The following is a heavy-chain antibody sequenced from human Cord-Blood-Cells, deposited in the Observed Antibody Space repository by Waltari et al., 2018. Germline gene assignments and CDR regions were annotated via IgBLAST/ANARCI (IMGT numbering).Heavy chain of an antibody. J-gene: IGHJ3*02. CDR3: ARITSGDQGAFDI. D-gene: IGHD3-16*01. CDR2: FIPILDIA. V-gene: IGHV1-69*09. Sequence: QVQLVPSGAEVKKPASSVKVSCKASGGTFSSYAINRVRQAPGQGLELMGRFIPILDIANYAQTFQGRVTITADKSTSTAYMELSSLRSEDTAVYYCARITSGDQGAFDIWGQGTMVTVSS. CDR1: GGTFSSYA.